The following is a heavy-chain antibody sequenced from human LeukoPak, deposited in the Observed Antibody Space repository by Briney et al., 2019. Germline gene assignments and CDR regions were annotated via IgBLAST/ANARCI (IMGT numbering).Heavy chain of an antibody. CDR1: GFTFSSYA. CDR2: MSGSGGST. CDR3: AKGSSSSWYAFDY. D-gene: IGHD6-13*01. V-gene: IGHV3-23*01. J-gene: IGHJ4*02. Sequence: GGSLRISCAASGFTFSSYAMSWVRQAPGKGLEWVSAMSGSGGSTYYGDSVEGRFTISRDNSKNTLYLQMNSLRAEDMAVYYCAKGSSSSWYAFDYWGQGTLVTVSS.